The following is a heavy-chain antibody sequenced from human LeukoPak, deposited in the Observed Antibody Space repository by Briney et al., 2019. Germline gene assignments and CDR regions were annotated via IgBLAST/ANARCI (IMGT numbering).Heavy chain of an antibody. D-gene: IGHD2-15*01. V-gene: IGHV4-59*12. Sequence: SETLSLTCTVSGGSISSYYWSWIRQPPGKGLEWIGYIYYSGSTSYNPSLKSRVTISVDTSKNQFSLKLSSVTAADTAVYYCARGRGYCSGGSCFSDYWGQGTLVTVSS. J-gene: IGHJ4*02. CDR3: ARGRGYCSGGSCFSDY. CDR2: IYYSGST. CDR1: GGSISSYY.